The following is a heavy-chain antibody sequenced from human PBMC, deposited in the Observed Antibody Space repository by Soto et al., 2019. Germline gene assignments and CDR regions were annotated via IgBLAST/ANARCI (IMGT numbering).Heavy chain of an antibody. Sequence: QVQLVQSGAEVKKPGSSVKVSCKASGGTFSSYTLNWVRQAPGPGLEWMGGIIPMFGTTDYVEKFQGRVEPTADASTRTAYMELTGLRSEDTAFYYCARDGAGMGATSDYWGQGTLVTVSS. CDR3: ARDGAGMGATSDY. CDR1: GGTFSSYT. V-gene: IGHV1-69*12. CDR2: IIPMFGTT. J-gene: IGHJ4*02. D-gene: IGHD1-26*01.